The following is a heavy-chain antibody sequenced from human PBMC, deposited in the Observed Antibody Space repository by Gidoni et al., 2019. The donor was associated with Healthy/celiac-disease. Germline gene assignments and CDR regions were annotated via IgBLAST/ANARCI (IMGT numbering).Heavy chain of an antibody. J-gene: IGHJ4*02. D-gene: IGHD1-26*01. CDR2: IYYSGST. CDR3: ARSIVGAKRTLDY. Sequence: VQLQESGPGLVTPSETLLVPCPAAGRSISSYYWSWIRQPPGKGLEWIGYIYYSGSTNYNPSLKSRVTISVDTSKNQFSLKLSSVTAADTAVYYCARSIVGAKRTLDYWGQGTLVTVSS. CDR1: GRSISSYY. V-gene: IGHV4-59*01.